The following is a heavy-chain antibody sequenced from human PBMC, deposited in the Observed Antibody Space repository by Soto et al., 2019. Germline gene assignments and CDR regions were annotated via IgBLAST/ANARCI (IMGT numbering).Heavy chain of an antibody. Sequence: PGGSLRLSCAASGFTFRNYGLHWVRQAPGKGLEWVAVIWYDGSNKYYADSVKGRFTIPRDNSKNTLYLQMNSLRAEDTAVYYCARARSTIFDAFDIWGQGTMVTVSS. D-gene: IGHD3-3*01. CDR2: IWYDGSNK. V-gene: IGHV3-33*01. J-gene: IGHJ3*02. CDR3: ARARSTIFDAFDI. CDR1: GFTFRNYG.